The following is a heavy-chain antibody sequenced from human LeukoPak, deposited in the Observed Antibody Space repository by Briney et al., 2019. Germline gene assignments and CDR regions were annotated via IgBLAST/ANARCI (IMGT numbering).Heavy chain of an antibody. D-gene: IGHD3-10*01. Sequence: SETLSLTCTVSGGSISSSSYYWGWIRQPPGKGLEWVGSIYYSGSTYYNPSLKSRVTISVDTSKNQFSLKLSSVTAADTAVYYCARCGRMVRGAIICDHFDYWGQGTLVTVSS. V-gene: IGHV4-39*07. J-gene: IGHJ4*02. CDR2: IYYSGST. CDR1: GGSISSSSYY. CDR3: ARCGRMVRGAIICDHFDY.